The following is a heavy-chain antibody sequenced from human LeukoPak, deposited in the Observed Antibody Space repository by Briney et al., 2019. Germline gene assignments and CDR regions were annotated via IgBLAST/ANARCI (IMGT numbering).Heavy chain of an antibody. J-gene: IGHJ3*01. CDR2: IYYGGST. CDR3: AKAGVRYFDSSGLYAFDF. D-gene: IGHD3-22*01. CDR1: GGSISSTSYY. V-gene: IGHV4-39*01. Sequence: SETLSLTCAVSGGSISSTSYYWAWIRQPPGKGLEWIGTIYYGGSTYHNPSLKSRVTVSVDTSRNQFSLKLSSVDAADTAVYYCAKAGVRYFDSSGLYAFDFWGQGTTVTVSS.